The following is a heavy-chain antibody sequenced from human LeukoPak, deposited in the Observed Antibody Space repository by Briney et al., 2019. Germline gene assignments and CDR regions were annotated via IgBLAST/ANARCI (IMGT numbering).Heavy chain of an antibody. Sequence: PGGSLRLSCAVSGFTLSSYKMTWVRQAPGKGLEWVASISPSSNYIYYADSLKGRFTVSRDNANNLLFLRMSSLRVEDTALYYCARDLTGGEYFDPWGQGTLVTVSS. D-gene: IGHD3-16*01. CDR2: ISPSSNYI. J-gene: IGHJ5*02. CDR1: GFTLSSYK. CDR3: ARDLTGGEYFDP. V-gene: IGHV3-21*01.